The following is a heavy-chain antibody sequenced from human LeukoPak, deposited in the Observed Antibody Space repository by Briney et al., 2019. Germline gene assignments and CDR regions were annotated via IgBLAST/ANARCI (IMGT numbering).Heavy chain of an antibody. D-gene: IGHD3-22*01. CDR2: INPSGGST. Sequence: ASVKVSCKASGYTFTSYYMHWVRQAPGQGLEWMGIINPSGGSTSYAQKFQGRVTMTRDTSTSTVYMELSSLRSEDTAVYYCARGPNYYDSSDYPSDAFDIWGQGTMVTVSS. V-gene: IGHV1-46*01. CDR1: GYTFTSYY. J-gene: IGHJ3*02. CDR3: ARGPNYYDSSDYPSDAFDI.